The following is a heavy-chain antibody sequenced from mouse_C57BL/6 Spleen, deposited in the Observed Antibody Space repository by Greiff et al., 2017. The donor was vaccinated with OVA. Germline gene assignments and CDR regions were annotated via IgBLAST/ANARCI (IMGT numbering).Heavy chain of an antibody. D-gene: IGHD2-3*01. CDR3: TREGDGYPYYFDY. CDR2: ISSGGDYI. V-gene: IGHV5-9-1*02. J-gene: IGHJ2*01. Sequence: EVQLKESGEGLVKPGGSLKLSCAASGFTFSSYAMSWVRQTPEKRLEWVAYISSGGDYIYYADTVKGRFTISRDNARNTLYLQMSSLKSEDTAMYYCTREGDGYPYYFDYWGQGTTLTVSS. CDR1: GFTFSSYA.